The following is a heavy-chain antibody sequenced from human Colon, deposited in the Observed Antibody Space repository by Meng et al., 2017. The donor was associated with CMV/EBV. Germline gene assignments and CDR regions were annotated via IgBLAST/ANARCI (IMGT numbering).Heavy chain of an antibody. J-gene: IGHJ6*02. D-gene: IGHD3-3*01. CDR1: GYTFTGYY. CDR3: AREFRGVRFIQSLGLYGMDV. Sequence: ASVKVSCKASGYTFTGYYMHWVRQAPGQGLEWMGWINPNSGGTNYAQKFQGRVTMTRDTSISTAYMELSRLRSDDTAVYYCAREFRGVRFIQSLGLYGMDVWGQGTTVTVSS. CDR2: INPNSGGT. V-gene: IGHV1-2*02.